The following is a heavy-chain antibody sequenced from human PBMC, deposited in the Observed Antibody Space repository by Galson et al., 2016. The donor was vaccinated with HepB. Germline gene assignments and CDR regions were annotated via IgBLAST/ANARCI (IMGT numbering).Heavy chain of an antibody. Sequence: SVKVSCKASGYSFNNYAITWVRQAPGQGLQWMGWISGYNGRAMYAQEFQDRVTLTIDTSTTTASMEVNRLTSDDTAVYYCARGAGWWGYWGQGTLVTVSS. D-gene: IGHD2-8*02. CDR2: ISGYNGRA. J-gene: IGHJ4*02. CDR1: GYSFNNYA. V-gene: IGHV1-18*01. CDR3: ARGAGWWGY.